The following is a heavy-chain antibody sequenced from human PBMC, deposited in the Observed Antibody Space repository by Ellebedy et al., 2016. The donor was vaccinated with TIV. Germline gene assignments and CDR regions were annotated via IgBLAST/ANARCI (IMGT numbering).Heavy chain of an antibody. J-gene: IGHJ4*02. Sequence: AASVKVSCKASGYTFTSYHLHWVRQAPGQGLEYMGLMHASGEAQYAPKFQGRVTMTRETSTSTGYMELSSLRSDDTALYYCARELGNTYYFDFWGQGSLVTVSS. D-gene: IGHD1-14*01. V-gene: IGHV1-46*01. CDR3: ARELGNTYYFDF. CDR2: MHASGEA. CDR1: GYTFTSYH.